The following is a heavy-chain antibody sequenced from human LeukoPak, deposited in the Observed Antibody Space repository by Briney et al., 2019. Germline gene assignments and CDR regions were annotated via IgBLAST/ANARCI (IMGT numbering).Heavy chain of an antibody. CDR1: GYTFTSYG. V-gene: IGHV1-18*01. CDR2: ISAYNGNT. CDR3: ASSDYGDYVGENWFDP. D-gene: IGHD4-17*01. Sequence: ASVKVSCKASGYTFTSYGISWVRQAPGQGLEWMGWISAYNGNTNYAQKLQGRVTMTTDTSTSTAYMELRSLRSDDTAVYYCASSDYGDYVGENWFDPWGQGTLVTVSS. J-gene: IGHJ5*02.